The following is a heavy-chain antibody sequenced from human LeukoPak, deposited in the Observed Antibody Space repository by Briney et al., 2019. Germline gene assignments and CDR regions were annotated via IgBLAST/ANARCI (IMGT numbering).Heavy chain of an antibody. CDR2: IRYDGSKK. D-gene: IGHD3-10*01. CDR1: GFTFSSYG. V-gene: IGHV3-30*02. CDR3: AKEWARLQWFGESLSSRPSRHYMDV. J-gene: IGHJ6*03. Sequence: PGGSLRLSCAASGFTFSSYGMYWVRQAPGKGLEWVAFIRYDGSKKYYADSVKGRFTISRDNSKNMMYLQMNSLRAEDTAVYYCAKEWARLQWFGESLSSRPSRHYMDVWGKGSTVT.